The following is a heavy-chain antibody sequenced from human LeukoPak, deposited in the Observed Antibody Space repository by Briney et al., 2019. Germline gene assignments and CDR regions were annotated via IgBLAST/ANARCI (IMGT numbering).Heavy chain of an antibody. D-gene: IGHD6-13*01. CDR3: ARPGIAAAGTVSFDY. CDR1: GGTFSSYA. V-gene: IGHV1-69*01. CDR2: IIPIFGTA. J-gene: IGHJ4*02. Sequence: SVKLSCKASGGTFSSYAISWVRQAPGQGLEWMGGIIPIFGTANYAQKFQGRVTITADESTSTACMELSSLRSEDTAVYYCARPGIAAAGTVSFDYWGQGTLVTVSS.